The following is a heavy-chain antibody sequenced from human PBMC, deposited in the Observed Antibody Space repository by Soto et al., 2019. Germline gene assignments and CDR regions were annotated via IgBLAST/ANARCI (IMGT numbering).Heavy chain of an antibody. V-gene: IGHV1-18*01. D-gene: IGHD5-12*01. CDR3: ARGGYGDIVATSFDY. CDR2: ISAYNGNT. CDR1: GYTFTSYG. Sequence: ASVKVSCKASGYTFTSYGISWVRQAPGQGLEWMGWISAYNGNTNYAQKLQGRVTMTTDTSTSTAYMELRSLRSDDTAVYYCARGGYGDIVATSFDYWGQGTLVTVSS. J-gene: IGHJ4*02.